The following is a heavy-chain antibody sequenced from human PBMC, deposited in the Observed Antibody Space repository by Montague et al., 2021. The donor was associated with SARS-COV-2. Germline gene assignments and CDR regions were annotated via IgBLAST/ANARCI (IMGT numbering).Heavy chain of an antibody. CDR1: GGFISSSY. D-gene: IGHD2-21*02. J-gene: IGHJ6*02. CDR3: ARDLLPPRTAIKTNFFGLDA. Sequence: SETLSLTCTVPGGFISSSYWSWIRQPPGKGQEWIGYIYHSGNTNYNPSLKSRVTISIDTSMNQFSLSLSSMTAADTAVYFCARDLLPPRTAIKTNFFGLDAWGQGTTVIVSS. V-gene: IGHV4-59*01. CDR2: IYHSGNT.